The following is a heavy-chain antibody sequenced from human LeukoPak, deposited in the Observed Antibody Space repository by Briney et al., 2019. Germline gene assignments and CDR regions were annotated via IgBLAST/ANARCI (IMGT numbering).Heavy chain of an antibody. D-gene: IGHD3-10*01. J-gene: IGHJ4*02. CDR3: ARVLETVYFHYYGTIKTHYFDY. V-gene: IGHV3-7*01. CDR2: IKQDGSEK. Sequence: GGSLRLSCAASGFTFSSYWMSWVRQAPGKGLEWVANIKQDGSEKYYVDSVKGRFTISRDNAKNSLYLQMNSLRAEDTAVYYCARVLETVYFHYYGTIKTHYFDYWGQGTLVTVSS. CDR1: GFTFSSYW.